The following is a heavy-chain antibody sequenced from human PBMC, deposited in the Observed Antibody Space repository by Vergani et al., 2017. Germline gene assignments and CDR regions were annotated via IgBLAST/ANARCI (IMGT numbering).Heavy chain of an antibody. D-gene: IGHD3-10*01. CDR2: IRNKAYGGTT. Sequence: EVQLVESGGGLVPPGRSLRLSCAASGFSFGDYAMTRVRQAPGKGLEWVAFIRNKAYGGTTEYAASVKGRFTISRDDSKRLAYLQLSGLKTEDTAVYYCTRGSGFGELFNWGQGTLVTVSS. J-gene: IGHJ4*02. V-gene: IGHV3-49*04. CDR1: GFSFGDYA. CDR3: TRGSGFGELFN.